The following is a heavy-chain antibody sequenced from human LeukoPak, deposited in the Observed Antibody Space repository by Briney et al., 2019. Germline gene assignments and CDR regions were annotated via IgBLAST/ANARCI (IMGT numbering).Heavy chain of an antibody. CDR2: INHSGST. V-gene: IGHV4-34*01. D-gene: IGHD3-10*01. CDR3: ARGLRGSGSFFQH. Sequence: SETLSLTCAVYGGSFSGYYWSWIRQPPGKGLEWIGEINHSGSTNYNPSLKSRVTISVDTSKNQFSLKLSSVTAADTAVYYCARGLRGSGSFFQHWGQGTLVTVSS. J-gene: IGHJ1*01. CDR1: GGSFSGYY.